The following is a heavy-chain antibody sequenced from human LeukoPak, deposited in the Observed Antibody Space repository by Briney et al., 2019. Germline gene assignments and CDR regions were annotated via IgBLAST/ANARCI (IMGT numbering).Heavy chain of an antibody. CDR3: ARGYWSTTRGYYLDL. J-gene: IGHJ4*02. D-gene: IGHD2-2*01. V-gene: IGHV5-51*01. CDR1: GYTSTYYL. CDR2: IHPDDSDT. Sequence: GQSLNSSGNCAGYTSTYYLNCWVREMPGKGLESMAIIHPDDSDTKYSPSFQGQVTIHVDSYINTAYLQWSSLEASDTAMYYCARGYWSTTRGYYLDLWGQGTLVSVSS.